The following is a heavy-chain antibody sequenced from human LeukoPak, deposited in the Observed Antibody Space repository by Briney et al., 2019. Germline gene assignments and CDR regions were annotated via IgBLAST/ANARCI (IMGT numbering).Heavy chain of an antibody. Sequence: GGSLRLSSAASGFTFSSNYMSWVRQAPGKGLEWVANIKQDGSEKHYVGSVKGRFTISRDNAENSLFLQMNSLRAEDTAVYYCARGSGPADSSSWYRYYYYYGMDVWGQGTTVTVSS. CDR2: IKQDGSEK. D-gene: IGHD6-13*01. CDR3: ARGSGPADSSSWYRYYYYYGMDV. V-gene: IGHV3-7*01. J-gene: IGHJ6*02. CDR1: GFTFSSNY.